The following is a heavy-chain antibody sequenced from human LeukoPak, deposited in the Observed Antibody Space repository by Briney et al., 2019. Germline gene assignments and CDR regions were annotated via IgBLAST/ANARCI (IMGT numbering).Heavy chain of an antibody. D-gene: IGHD2-2*01. CDR2: MSSSGSTI. V-gene: IGHV3-11*01. CDR1: GFTFSDYY. J-gene: IGHJ4*02. Sequence: PGRSRRLSCAASGFTFSDYYLTGIHKAPGKGPDCVSYMSSSGSTIYYADSVKGRFPISRDNAKNSLYLQMNSLRAEDTAVYYCAKDIVVIPAAGDSFDYWGQGTLVTVSS. CDR3: AKDIVVIPAAGDSFDY.